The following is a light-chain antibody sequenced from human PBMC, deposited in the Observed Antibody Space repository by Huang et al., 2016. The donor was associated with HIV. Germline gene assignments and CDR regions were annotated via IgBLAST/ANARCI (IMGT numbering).Light chain of an antibody. Sequence: DIQMTQSPSSLSASVGDRVTIICRASQSISTYLHWYQQKPGKAPRLLIYAASNLQSGVPSRFSGSGQGTDFILTIDSLQPEDSATYFCQQTFSTPLSFGGGTRVDIK. CDR1: QSISTY. CDR3: QQTFSTPLS. V-gene: IGKV1-39*01. J-gene: IGKJ4*01. CDR2: AAS.